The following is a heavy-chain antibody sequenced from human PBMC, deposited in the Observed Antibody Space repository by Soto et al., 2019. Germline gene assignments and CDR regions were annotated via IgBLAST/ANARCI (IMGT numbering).Heavy chain of an antibody. J-gene: IGHJ4*02. CDR3: ARVTDY. CDR2: IYHSGST. Sequence: SETLSLTCAVSGGSIGSGGDSWSWIRQPPGKGLEWIGYIYHSGSTYYNPSLKSRVTISVDRSKNQFALKLSSVTAADTAVYYCARVTDYWGQGTLVTVSS. V-gene: IGHV4-30-2*01. CDR1: GGSIGSGGDS.